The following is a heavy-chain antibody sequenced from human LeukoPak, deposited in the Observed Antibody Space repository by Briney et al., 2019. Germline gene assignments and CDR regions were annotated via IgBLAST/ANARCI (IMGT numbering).Heavy chain of an antibody. J-gene: IGHJ4*02. CDR2: INSDGSST. CDR3: ARLAGPLFHDYVWGSYRYRERGFDY. D-gene: IGHD3-16*02. Sequence: PGGSLRLSCAASGFTFSSYWMHWVRHAPGKGLVWVSRINSDGSSTIYADSVKGRFTISRDNAKNTLYLQMNSLRAEDTAVYYCARLAGPLFHDYVWGSYRYRERGFDYWGQGTLVTVSS. CDR1: GFTFSSYW. V-gene: IGHV3-74*01.